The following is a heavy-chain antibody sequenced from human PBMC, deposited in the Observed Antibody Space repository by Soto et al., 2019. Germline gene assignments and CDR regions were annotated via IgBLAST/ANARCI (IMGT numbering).Heavy chain of an antibody. V-gene: IGHV4-30-2*01. CDR3: ATRAGGFDY. Sequence: PSETLSLTCAVSGFSISSVGYSWSWIRQPPGKGLEWIGYIYHSGSTYYNPSLKSRVTISVDRSKNQFSLKLSSVTAADTAVYYCATRAGGFDYWGQGTLVTVS. CDR1: GFSISSVGYS. J-gene: IGHJ4*02. CDR2: IYHSGST. D-gene: IGHD2-15*01.